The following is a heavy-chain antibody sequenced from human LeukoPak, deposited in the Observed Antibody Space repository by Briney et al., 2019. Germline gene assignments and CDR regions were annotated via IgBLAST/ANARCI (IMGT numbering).Heavy chain of an antibody. CDR3: ARPPLSIYAFDV. D-gene: IGHD5/OR15-5a*01. V-gene: IGHV4-34*01. J-gene: IGHJ3*01. CDR1: GGSFSGYY. Sequence: SETLSLTCAVYGGSFSGYYWSWIRQPPGKGLEWIGEINHSGSTNYNPSLKSRVTISVDTSKNQFSLKLDSVTAADTAVYYCARPPLSIYAFDVWGHGTMVTVSS. CDR2: INHSGST.